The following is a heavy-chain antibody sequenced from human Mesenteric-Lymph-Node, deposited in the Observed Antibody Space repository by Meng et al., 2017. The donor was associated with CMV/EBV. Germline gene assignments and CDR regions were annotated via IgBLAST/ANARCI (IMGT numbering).Heavy chain of an antibody. D-gene: IGHD6-13*01. CDR1: GFTFSSYG. CDR3: AKGARIAAAGIDY. CDR2: IWYDGSNK. Sequence: ASGFTFSSYGMHWVRQAPGKGLEWVAVIWYDGSNKYYADSVKGRFTISRDNSKNTLYLQMNSLRAEDTAVYYCAKGARIAAAGIDYWGQGTLVTVSS. J-gene: IGHJ4*02. V-gene: IGHV3-33*06.